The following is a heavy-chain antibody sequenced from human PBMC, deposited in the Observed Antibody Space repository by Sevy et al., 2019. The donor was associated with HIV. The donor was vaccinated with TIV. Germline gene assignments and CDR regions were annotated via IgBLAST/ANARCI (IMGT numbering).Heavy chain of an antibody. D-gene: IGHD5-18*01. Sequence: SETLSLTCSVSGGSISGRSYYWGWIRQPPGKGREWIGNIYHTGSTYYNPSLKSRVTVSVDTSKKQFTLNLTSVTTADTAVDYCHLGLGYSYGLDYWSQGTLVTVSS. V-gene: IGHV4-39*01. CDR1: GGSISGRSYY. CDR2: IYHTGST. CDR3: HLGLGYSYGLDY. J-gene: IGHJ4*02.